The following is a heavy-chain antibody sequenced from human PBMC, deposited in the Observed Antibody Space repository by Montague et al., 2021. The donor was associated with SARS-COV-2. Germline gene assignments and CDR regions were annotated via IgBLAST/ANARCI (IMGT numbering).Heavy chain of an antibody. CDR2: IYYSGST. CDR1: GGSIRTSSYY. Sequence: SETLSLTCTVSGGSIRTSSYYWGWIRQPPGKGLDWIGSIYYSGSTYYNPSLKSRVTISVDTSKNQFSLKLSSVTAADTAVHYCAMRGGALDAFDIWGQGTVVIVSS. CDR3: AMRGGALDAFDI. V-gene: IGHV4-39*01. J-gene: IGHJ3*02. D-gene: IGHD4-17*01.